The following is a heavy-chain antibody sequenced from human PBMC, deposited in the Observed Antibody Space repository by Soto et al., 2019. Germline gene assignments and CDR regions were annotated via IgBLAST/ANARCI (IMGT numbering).Heavy chain of an antibody. CDR2: ISSNSDTI. V-gene: IGHV3-9*02. J-gene: IGHJ4*02. CDR3: ASPSLLPYY. Sequence: GGSLRLSCVASGFTADDYAMHCVRQAPGKGLEWVSGISSNSDTIDYADPVKGRFTISRDNAKNSLFLQMNSLRAEDTAVYYCASPSLLPYYWGQGTLVTVSS. D-gene: IGHD2-2*01. CDR1: GFTADDYA.